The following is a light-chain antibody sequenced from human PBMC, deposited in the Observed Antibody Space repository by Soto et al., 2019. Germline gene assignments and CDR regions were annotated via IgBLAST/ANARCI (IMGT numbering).Light chain of an antibody. CDR3: QQYNRLWT. CDR1: QSISSW. CDR2: KAS. V-gene: IGKV1-5*03. Sequence: DIQMTQSPSTLSASVGVRVTITCRASQSISSWLAWYQQKPGKAPKLMLYKASSLESGVPSRFSGSGSGTEYIFTISTLQPDDFETYYCQQYNRLWTFGQGTKVEIK. J-gene: IGKJ1*01.